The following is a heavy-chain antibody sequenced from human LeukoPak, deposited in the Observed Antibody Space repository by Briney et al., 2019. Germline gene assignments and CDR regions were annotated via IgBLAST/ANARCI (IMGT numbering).Heavy chain of an antibody. CDR3: ARDRGIAVAGTGANYYYYYYMDV. CDR1: GFAFSSYS. V-gene: IGHV3-21*01. CDR2: ISSSSSYI. J-gene: IGHJ6*03. D-gene: IGHD6-19*01. Sequence: GGSLRLSCAASGFAFSSYSMNWVRQAPGKGLEWVSSISSSSSYIYYADSVKGRFTISRGNAKNSLYLQMNSLRAEDTAVYYCARDRGIAVAGTGANYYYYYYMDVWGKGTTVTISS.